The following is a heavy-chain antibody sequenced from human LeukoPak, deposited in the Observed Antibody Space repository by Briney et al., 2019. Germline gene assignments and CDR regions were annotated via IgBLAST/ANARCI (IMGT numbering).Heavy chain of an antibody. D-gene: IGHD2-15*01. CDR3: ARALTGGSWNTGFDP. J-gene: IGHJ5*02. CDR2: INPSGGST. CDR1: GYTFTSYY. V-gene: IGHV1-46*01. Sequence: ASVKVSCKASGYTFTSYYMHWVRQAPGQGLEWMGIINPSGGSTSYAQKFQGRVTMTRDMSTSTVYMELSSLRSEDTAVYYCARALTGGSWNTGFDPWGQGTLVTVSS.